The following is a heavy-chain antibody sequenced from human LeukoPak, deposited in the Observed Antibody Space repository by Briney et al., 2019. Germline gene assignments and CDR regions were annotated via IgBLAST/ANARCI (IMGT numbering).Heavy chain of an antibody. V-gene: IGHV4-39*07. CDR1: GGSISSSSYY. CDR2: IYYSGST. CDR3: ARRHGDHYYDSSGYYYDPPYYGMDV. J-gene: IGHJ6*02. D-gene: IGHD3-22*01. Sequence: PSETLSLTCTVSGGSISSSSYYWGWIRQPPGKGLEWIGSIYYSGSTYYNPSLKSRVTISVDTSKNQFSLKLSSVTAADTAVYYCARRHGDHYYDSSGYYYDPPYYGMDVWGQGTTVTVSS.